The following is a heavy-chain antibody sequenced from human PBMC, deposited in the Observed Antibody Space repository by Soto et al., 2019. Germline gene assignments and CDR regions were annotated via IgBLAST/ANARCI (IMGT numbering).Heavy chain of an antibody. CDR1: GGSISNYF. J-gene: IGHJ4*02. CDR2: IDNSGST. V-gene: IGHV4-4*07. D-gene: IGHD3-3*01. Sequence: PSETLSLTCTVSGGSISNYFCNWIRQPAGKGLEWIGRIDNSGSTNYNPSPKSRITMSADTSRNQFSLKLNSVTAADTAVYYCARGGQDFWSGPFDYWGQGALVTVYS. CDR3: ARGGQDFWSGPFDY.